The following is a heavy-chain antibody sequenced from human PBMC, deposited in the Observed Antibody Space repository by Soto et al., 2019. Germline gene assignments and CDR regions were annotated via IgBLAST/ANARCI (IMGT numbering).Heavy chain of an antibody. CDR3: AKSRYDSSDYYSDY. CDR1: GFTFSSYA. V-gene: IGHV3-23*01. J-gene: IGHJ4*02. Sequence: GGSLRLSCAASGFTFSSYAMTWVRQAPGKGLEWVSAISGGAGSTNYADSVKGRFTVSRDNSKNTLYLQMNSLRAEDTAVYYCAKSRYDSSDYYSDYWGQGTLVTVSS. D-gene: IGHD3-22*01. CDR2: ISGGAGST.